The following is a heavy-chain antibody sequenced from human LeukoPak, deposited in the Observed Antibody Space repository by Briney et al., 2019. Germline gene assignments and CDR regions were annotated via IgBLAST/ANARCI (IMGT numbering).Heavy chain of an antibody. J-gene: IGHJ4*02. D-gene: IGHD2-2*01. Sequence: SETLSLTCTVSGGSISSSSYYWGWIRQPPRKGLEWIGSIYYSGSTYYNPSLKSRVTISVDTSKNQFSLKLSSVTAADTAVYYCASEDCSSTSCYYFDYWGQGTLVTVSS. CDR2: IYYSGST. CDR3: ASEDCSSTSCYYFDY. CDR1: GGSISSSSYY. V-gene: IGHV4-39*01.